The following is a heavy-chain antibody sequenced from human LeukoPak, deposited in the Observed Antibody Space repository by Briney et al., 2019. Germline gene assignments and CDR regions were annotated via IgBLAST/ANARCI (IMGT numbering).Heavy chain of an antibody. CDR1: GFTFSRYS. CDR3: AKIGYSDSSGYFHCYYSMDV. V-gene: IGHV3-48*01. J-gene: IGHJ6*03. Sequence: GGSLRLPCAACGFTFSRYSMNCVRHASGKGREWVSYLRGSSNPIYYRDSVKGRFTISRDNAKNSLSLQMNTQRVEHSAIYYSAKIGYSDSSGYFHCYYSMDVWGKGPSVTVSS. D-gene: IGHD3-22*01. CDR2: LRGSSNPI.